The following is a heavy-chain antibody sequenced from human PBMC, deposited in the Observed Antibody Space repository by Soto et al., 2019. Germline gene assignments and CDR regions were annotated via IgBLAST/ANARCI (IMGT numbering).Heavy chain of an antibody. D-gene: IGHD6-19*01. J-gene: IGHJ6*02. CDR2: IWYDGSNK. CDR3: ARLQLLVGGYYYGLDV. V-gene: IGHV3-33*01. Sequence: QVQLVESGGGVVQPGRSLRLSCAASGFTFSSYGMHWVRQAPGKGLEWVAVIWYDGSNKYYADSVKGRFTISRDNSKNTLYLQMNSLRADDTAVYYCARLQLLVGGYYYGLDVWGQGTTVTVSS. CDR1: GFTFSSYG.